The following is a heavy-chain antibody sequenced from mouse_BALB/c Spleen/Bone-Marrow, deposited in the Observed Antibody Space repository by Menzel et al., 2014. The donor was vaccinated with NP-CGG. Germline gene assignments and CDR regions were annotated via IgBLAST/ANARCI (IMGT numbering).Heavy chain of an antibody. V-gene: IGHV2-9*02. CDR1: GFSLTSYG. D-gene: IGHD1-2*01. Sequence: VQGVESGPGLVAPSQSLSIPCTVSGFSLTSYGVHWVRQPPGKGLEWLGVIWAGGITNYNSTLMSRLSICKDNSKSQVFLKMNSLQSDDTAMYYCARGLRLRDYFDYWGQGTTLTVSS. CDR3: ARGLRLRDYFDY. CDR2: IWAGGIT. J-gene: IGHJ2*01.